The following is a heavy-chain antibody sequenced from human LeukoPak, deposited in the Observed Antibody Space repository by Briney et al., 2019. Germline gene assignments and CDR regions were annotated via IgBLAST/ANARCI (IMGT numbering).Heavy chain of an antibody. J-gene: IGHJ4*02. CDR2: ITGSGSTI. CDR3: AAGYSGGLYGIDY. V-gene: IGHV3-48*01. D-gene: IGHD6-19*01. CDR1: GFSFSSYS. Sequence: GGSLRLSCAASGFSFSSYSMKSGPDALRKGLECGSYITGSGSTIYYADSVKGRFTVSRDNAKNSLYLQMNSLRAEDTAVYYCAAGYSGGLYGIDYWGQGTLVTVSS.